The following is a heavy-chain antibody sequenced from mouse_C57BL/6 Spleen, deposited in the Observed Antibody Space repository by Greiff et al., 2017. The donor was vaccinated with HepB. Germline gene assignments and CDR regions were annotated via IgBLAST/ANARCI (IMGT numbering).Heavy chain of an antibody. Sequence: QVQLQQPGAELVKPGASVKVSCKASGYTFTSYWMHWVTQRPGQGLAWIGRIHPSDSAPTSNQKFKGKATLTVDKSSSPAYMQLSSLTSEDSAVYYCVLSTMMTAAGFADGGQGTLGTVSA. CDR2: IHPSDSAP. CDR1: GYTFTSYW. V-gene: IGHV1-74*01. D-gene: IGHD2-4*01. J-gene: IGHJ3*01. CDR3: VLSTMMTAAGFAD.